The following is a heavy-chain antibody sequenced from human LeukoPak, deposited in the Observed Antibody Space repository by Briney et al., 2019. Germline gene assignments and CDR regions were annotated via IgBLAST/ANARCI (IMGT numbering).Heavy chain of an antibody. J-gene: IGHJ4*02. CDR2: INPSGGST. Sequence: ASVKVSCKASGYTFTSYYMHWVRQAPGQGLEWMGIINPSGGSTSYAQKFQGRVSMTRHTSTSTVYMALRSLRSEDTAVYYCARDGDNYYDSSGYYYDLDYWGQGTLVTVSS. CDR3: ARDGDNYYDSSGYYYDLDY. V-gene: IGHV1-46*01. D-gene: IGHD3-22*01. CDR1: GYTFTSYY.